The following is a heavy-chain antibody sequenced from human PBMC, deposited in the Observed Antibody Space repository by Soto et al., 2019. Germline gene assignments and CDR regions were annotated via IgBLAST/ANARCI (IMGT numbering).Heavy chain of an antibody. V-gene: IGHV3-33*06. D-gene: IGHD1-26*01. CDR1: GFTFSTYG. CDR3: AKDGGSGSFHGFDY. J-gene: IGHJ4*02. Sequence: QVQLVESGGGVVQPGRSLSLSCAASGFTFSTYGMHWVRQAPGKGLGWVAVIWYDGSNKYHADSVKGRFTISRDNSKNTLYLQMNSLRVEDTAVYYCAKDGGSGSFHGFDYWGQGTLVTVSS. CDR2: IWYDGSNK.